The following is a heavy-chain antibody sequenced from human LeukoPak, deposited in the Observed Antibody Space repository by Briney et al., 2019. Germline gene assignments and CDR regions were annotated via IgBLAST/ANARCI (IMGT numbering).Heavy chain of an antibody. J-gene: IGHJ4*02. V-gene: IGHV1-18*01. CDR2: ISAYNGNT. D-gene: IGHD3-22*01. Sequence: GASVKVSCKASGYTFTSYGISWVRPAPGQGLEWMGWISAYNGNTNYAQKLQGRVTMTTDTSTSTAYMELTSLRSDDTAVYYGAREALLLSGYAFDYWGQGTLVTVSS. CDR1: GYTFTSYG. CDR3: AREALLLSGYAFDY.